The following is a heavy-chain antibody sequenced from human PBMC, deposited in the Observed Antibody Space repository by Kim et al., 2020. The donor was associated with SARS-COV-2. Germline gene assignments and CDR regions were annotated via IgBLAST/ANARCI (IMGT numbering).Heavy chain of an antibody. D-gene: IGHD3-3*01. CDR2: IYYSGSS. CDR1: GGSISTYY. V-gene: IGHV4-59*01. Sequence: SETLSLTCTVSGGSISTYYWSWIRQPPGKGLEWIGYIYYSGSSTYNPSLKSRVTMSVDTSKNQFSLNLSSVSDADTAIYYCARVTGDFLSLFDSWAQGTL. J-gene: IGHJ4*02. CDR3: ARVTGDFLSLFDS.